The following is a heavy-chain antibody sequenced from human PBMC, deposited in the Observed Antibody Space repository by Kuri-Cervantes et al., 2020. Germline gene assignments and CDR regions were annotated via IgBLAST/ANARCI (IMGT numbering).Heavy chain of an antibody. Sequence: SETLSLTCTVSGGSISIYYWSWIRQPAGKGLEWIGRIYTSGSTNYNPSLKSRVTMSVDTSKNQFSLKLSSVTAEDTAVYYCAKGVLDYSGSGATFDCWGQGTLVTVSS. V-gene: IGHV4-4*07. CDR3: AKGVLDYSGSGATFDC. CDR2: IYTSGST. D-gene: IGHD6-13*01. J-gene: IGHJ4*02. CDR1: GGSISIYY.